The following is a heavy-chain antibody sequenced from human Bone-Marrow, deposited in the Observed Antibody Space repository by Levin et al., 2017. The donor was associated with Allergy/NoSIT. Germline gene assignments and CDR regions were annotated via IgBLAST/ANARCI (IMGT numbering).Heavy chain of an antibody. J-gene: IGHJ4*02. CDR2: IYWDDET. V-gene: IGHV2-5*02. Sequence: SGPTLVKPTQTPALTCSFSGFPLSTPGLGMGWIRQPPGKALEWLALIYWDDETRYSPSLKNRLTITRDTSKTQVVLIMTNMDPADTATYYCARRRGSDGSTYFDYWGQGTLVTVSS. CDR1: GFPLSTPGLG. CDR3: ARRRGSDGSTYFDY. D-gene: IGHD2-15*01.